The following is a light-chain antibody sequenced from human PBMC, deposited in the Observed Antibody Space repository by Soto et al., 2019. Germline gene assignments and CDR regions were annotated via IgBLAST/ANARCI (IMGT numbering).Light chain of an antibody. CDR3: QQYDDSPRNT. CDR1: QSISSSY. CDR2: GAS. Sequence: EIVLTQSPGTLSLSPGERATLSCRASQSISSSYLAWYQQKPGQAPRLLIYGASSRATGIPDRFSASGSGTDFTLTISRLEPGDFAVYYCQQYDDSPRNTFGQGTRLEIK. V-gene: IGKV3-20*01. J-gene: IGKJ2*01.